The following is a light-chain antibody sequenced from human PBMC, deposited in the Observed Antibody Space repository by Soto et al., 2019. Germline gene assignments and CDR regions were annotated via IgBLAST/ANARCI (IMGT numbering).Light chain of an antibody. Sequence: DIQMTQSPSTLSAAVGDRVTITCRASQSISSWLAWYQQKPGKAPKLLIYDASTLESGVPSRFSGSGSGTDFTLTISSLQPDDFATYYCQQYNSYPYTFGQGTKLAIK. CDR1: QSISSW. CDR3: QQYNSYPYT. V-gene: IGKV1-5*01. CDR2: DAS. J-gene: IGKJ2*01.